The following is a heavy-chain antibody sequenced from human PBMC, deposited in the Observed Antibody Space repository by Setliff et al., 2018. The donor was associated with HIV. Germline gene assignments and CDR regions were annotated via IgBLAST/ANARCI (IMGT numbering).Heavy chain of an antibody. D-gene: IGHD3-9*01. CDR3: VRDKDWAFDY. Sequence: GGSMRLSCVASGFSFSSYSMNWVRQTPGKGLEWLSYIFSGSDTADYADSVRGRFTISRDNAKNSLYLQTNSLRAEDTAVYYCVRDKDWAFDYWGQGTLVTVSS. CDR1: GFSFSSYS. J-gene: IGHJ4*02. CDR2: IFSGSDTA. V-gene: IGHV3-48*01.